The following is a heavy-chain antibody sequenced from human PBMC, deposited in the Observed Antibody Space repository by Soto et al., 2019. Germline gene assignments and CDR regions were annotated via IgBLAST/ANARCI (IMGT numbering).Heavy chain of an antibody. V-gene: IGHV4-59*11. CDR1: GGSINNHY. CDR2: IYYTGST. CDR3: ARSNWYSVD. D-gene: IGHD1-7*01. Sequence: SETLSLTCTVSGGSINNHYWSWIRQPPGKGLEWIGYIYYTGSTNYNPSLKSRVTISVDTSKNQFSLNLTSLTAADTAIYYCARSNWYSVDWGQGTLVTVSS. J-gene: IGHJ4*02.